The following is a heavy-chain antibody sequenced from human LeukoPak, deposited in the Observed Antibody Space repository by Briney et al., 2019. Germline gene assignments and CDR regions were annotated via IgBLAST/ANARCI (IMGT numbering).Heavy chain of an antibody. CDR2: ISSSSSTI. D-gene: IGHD3-10*01. J-gene: IGHJ5*02. CDR1: GFTFSSYS. V-gene: IGHV3-48*01. Sequence: GGSLRLSCAASGFTFSSYSMNWVRQAPGKGLEWVSYISSSSSTIYYTDSVKGRFTISRDNAKNSLYLQMNSLRAEDTAVYYCAKDLLRDRWFGESWGQGTLVTVSS. CDR3: AKDLLRDRWFGES.